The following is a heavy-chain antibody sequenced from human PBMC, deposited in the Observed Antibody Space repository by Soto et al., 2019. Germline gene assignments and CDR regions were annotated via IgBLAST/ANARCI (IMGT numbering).Heavy chain of an antibody. D-gene: IGHD6-6*01. CDR2: IKSKTDGGTT. J-gene: IGHJ4*02. Sequence: EVQLVESGGGLVKPGGSLRLSCAASGFTFSNAWMSWVRRAPGKGLEWVGRIKSKTDGGTTDYAAPVKGRFTISRDDSKNTLYLQMNSLKTEDTAVYYCTTATASGRIAARGDPDYWGQGTLVTVSS. CDR1: GFTFSNAW. V-gene: IGHV3-15*01. CDR3: TTATASGRIAARGDPDY.